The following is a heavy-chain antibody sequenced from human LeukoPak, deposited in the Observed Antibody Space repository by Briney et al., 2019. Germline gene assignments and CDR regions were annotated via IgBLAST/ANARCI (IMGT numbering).Heavy chain of an antibody. CDR2: IYYSGST. CDR1: GNSIRSSSYY. CDR3: ASRYYYDTRGYFLH. D-gene: IGHD3-22*01. Sequence: KPSETLSLTCTVSGNSIRSSSYYWGWIRQSPEKGLEWIGSIYYSGSTYYSASFKSRVTISVDMSQNQFSLKLRSVTAADRAVYYCASRYYYDTRGYFLHWGQRTLVTVSS. J-gene: IGHJ1*01. V-gene: IGHV4-39*01.